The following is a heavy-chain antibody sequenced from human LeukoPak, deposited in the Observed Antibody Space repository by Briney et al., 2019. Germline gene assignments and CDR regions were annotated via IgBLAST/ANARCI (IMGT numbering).Heavy chain of an antibody. D-gene: IGHD5-18*01. CDR2: IYYSGST. V-gene: IGHV4-39*01. CDR1: GGSISSSSYY. J-gene: IGHJ4*02. Sequence: SETLSLTCTVSGGSISSSSYYWGWIRQPPGKGLEWIGSIYYSGSTHYNPSLKSRVTISVDTSKNQFSLKLSSVTAADTAVYYCARRGYSYGQFGYWGQGTLVTVSS. CDR3: ARRGYSYGQFGY.